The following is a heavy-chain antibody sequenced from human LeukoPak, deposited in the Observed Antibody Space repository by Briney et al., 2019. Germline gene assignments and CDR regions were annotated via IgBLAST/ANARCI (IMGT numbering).Heavy chain of an antibody. V-gene: IGHV3-53*01. D-gene: IGHD2-15*01. CDR1: GFTVSSNY. CDR2: INPDGDNT. CDR3: ARQLGYCSGGTCYFDY. J-gene: IGHJ4*02. Sequence: PGGSLRLSCAASGFTVSSNYMSWVRQAPGEGLEWVSAINPDGDNTYYEDSVKGRFTISRGNSKNTLYLQINNLRAEDTAVYYCARQLGYCSGGTCYFDYWGQGTLVTVSS.